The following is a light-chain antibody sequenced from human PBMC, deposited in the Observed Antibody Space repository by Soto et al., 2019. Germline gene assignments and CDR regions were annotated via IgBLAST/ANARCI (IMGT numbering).Light chain of an antibody. CDR1: SSEVGGFNY. V-gene: IGLV2-14*03. CDR2: DVS. CDR3: SSYTTSSTYV. Sequence: QSALTQPASVSGSPGQSIAISCTGTSSEVGGFNYVSWYQQHPGKAPKFMIYDVSSRPSGVSDRFSGSKSGNTASLTISGLQAEDEADYYCSSYTTSSTYVFGTGTKVTV. J-gene: IGLJ1*01.